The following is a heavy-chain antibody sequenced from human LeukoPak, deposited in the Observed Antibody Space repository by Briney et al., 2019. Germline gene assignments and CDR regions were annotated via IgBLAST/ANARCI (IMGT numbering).Heavy chain of an antibody. V-gene: IGHV3-30*03. D-gene: IGHD3-22*01. CDR2: ISYDGSNK. CDR1: GFTFSSYW. Sequence: PGGSLRLSCAASGFTFSSYWMHWVRQAPGKGLEWVAVISYDGSNKYYADSVKGRFTISRDNSKNTLYLQMNSLRAEDTAVYYCARDRKFRYYDSSSYPRGGLDYWGQGTLVTVSS. J-gene: IGHJ4*02. CDR3: ARDRKFRYYDSSSYPRGGLDY.